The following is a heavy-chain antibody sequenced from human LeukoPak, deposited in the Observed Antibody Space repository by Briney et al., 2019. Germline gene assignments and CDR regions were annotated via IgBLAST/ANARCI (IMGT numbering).Heavy chain of an antibody. CDR1: GFTFTSYA. J-gene: IGHJ4*02. CDR2: ISNGADYT. Sequence: GGSLRLSCGASGFTFTSYAMSWVRQAPGKGLEWVSIISNGADYTFYADSVKGRFSISRDNSNNTVSLQMNSLRAEDTAVYYCAKEKGRDTAMPTQEDYWGQGTLVTVSS. V-gene: IGHV3-23*01. CDR3: AKEKGRDTAMPTQEDY. D-gene: IGHD5-18*01.